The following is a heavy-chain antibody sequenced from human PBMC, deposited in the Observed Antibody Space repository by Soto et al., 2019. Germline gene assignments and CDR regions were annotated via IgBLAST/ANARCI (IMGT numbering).Heavy chain of an antibody. CDR1: GYTFSNYG. V-gene: IGHV1-18*01. CDR2: ISGYNGNT. Sequence: ASVKVSCTTSGYTFSNYGINWVRQAPGQGLELMGWISGYNGNTNYAQTVQGRVTMTTDTSTGTVYMELRSLKSDDTAIYYCSRFIMVGGWFDPNYYHGMDVWGQGTTVTVYS. CDR3: SRFIMVGGWFDPNYYHGMDV. D-gene: IGHD6-19*01. J-gene: IGHJ6*02.